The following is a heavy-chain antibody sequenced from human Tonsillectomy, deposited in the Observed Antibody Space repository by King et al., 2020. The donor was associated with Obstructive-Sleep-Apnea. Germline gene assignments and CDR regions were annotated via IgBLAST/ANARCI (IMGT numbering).Heavy chain of an antibody. J-gene: IGHJ4*02. V-gene: IGHV2-5*02. CDR1: GFSLSTSGVG. CDR3: THLDTIHGSDY. Sequence: ITLKESGPTLVKPTQTLTLTCTFSGFSLSTSGVGVGWFRQPPGRALEWLALIYWDDDQRYSPSLESRLTITKATSKNQVVLTVTNVDPVDTATYDCTHLDTIHGSDYWGQGTLVTVSS. D-gene: IGHD1-26*01. CDR2: IYWDDDQ.